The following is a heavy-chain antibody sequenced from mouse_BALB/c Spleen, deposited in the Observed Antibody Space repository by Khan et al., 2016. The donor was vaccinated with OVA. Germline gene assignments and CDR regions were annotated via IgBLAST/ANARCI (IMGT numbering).Heavy chain of an antibody. CDR1: GFSLTSYG. J-gene: IGHJ4*01. CDR3: AKFTPDYDSMDQ. CDR2: IWGDGSL. Sequence: QMQLEESGPGLVAPSQSLSITCTVSGFSLTSYGVNWVRQPPGKGLEWLGVIWGDGSLNYHSTLKSRLIISKDNSKRQVFLTLNSLQTDDTATYYCAKFTPDYDSMDQWGQGTSVTVSS. V-gene: IGHV2-3*01.